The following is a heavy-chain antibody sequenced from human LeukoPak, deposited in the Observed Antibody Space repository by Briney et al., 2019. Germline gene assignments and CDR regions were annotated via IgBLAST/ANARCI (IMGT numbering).Heavy chain of an antibody. CDR2: ISAYNGNT. V-gene: IGHV1-18*01. Sequence: ASAKVSCKASVYTFSSYGISWVRRAPGQGLEWMGWISAYNGNTNYRQKLQGRVTLATDTSTSTAYMDLRSLRSDDTAIYYCARDSPDGSGTYYNDSPDYWGQGTLVTVSS. J-gene: IGHJ4*02. D-gene: IGHD3-10*01. CDR3: ARDSPDGSGTYYNDSPDY. CDR1: VYTFSSYG.